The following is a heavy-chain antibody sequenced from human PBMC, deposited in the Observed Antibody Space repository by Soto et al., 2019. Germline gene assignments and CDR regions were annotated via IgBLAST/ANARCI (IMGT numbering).Heavy chain of an antibody. D-gene: IGHD3-22*01. Sequence: PSETLSLTCTVSGGSISSGDYYWSWIRQPPGKGLEWIGYIYYTGSTYYNPSLKSRVTISVDTSKNQFSLKLSSVTAADTAVYYCARQSSITMIVVVITSPQFDYWGQGTLVTVSS. CDR2: IYYTGST. J-gene: IGHJ4*02. CDR1: GGSISSGDYY. CDR3: ARQSSITMIVVVITSPQFDY. V-gene: IGHV4-30-4*01.